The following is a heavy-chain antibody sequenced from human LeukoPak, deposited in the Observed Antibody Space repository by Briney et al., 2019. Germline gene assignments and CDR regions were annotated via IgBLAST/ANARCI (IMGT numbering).Heavy chain of an antibody. CDR3: ARDKSSQRPYFLDY. V-gene: IGHV3-30*04. CDR2: ISSDGRDT. Sequence: GGSLRLSCAVSRLTFNGYTMHWARQAPGKGLEWLALISSDGRDTFYADSVKGRFTISRDNSKNTLYLQIDSLRVDDTAVYYCARDKSSQRPYFLDYWGQGTPVTVSS. J-gene: IGHJ4*02. D-gene: IGHD3-9*01. CDR1: RLTFNGYT.